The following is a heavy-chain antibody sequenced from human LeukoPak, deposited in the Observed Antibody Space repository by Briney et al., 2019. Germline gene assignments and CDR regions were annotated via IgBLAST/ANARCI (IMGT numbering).Heavy chain of an antibody. V-gene: IGHV4-4*09. CDR3: ARHLAARHPFDC. Sequence: SETLSLTCTVSGGSISSYYWSWIRQPPGKGLEWIGYIYTSGSTNYNPSLKSRVTISVDTSKNQFSLKLSSVTAADTAVYYCARHLAARHPFDCWGQGTLVTVSS. CDR2: IYTSGST. CDR1: GGSISSYY. J-gene: IGHJ4*02. D-gene: IGHD6-6*01.